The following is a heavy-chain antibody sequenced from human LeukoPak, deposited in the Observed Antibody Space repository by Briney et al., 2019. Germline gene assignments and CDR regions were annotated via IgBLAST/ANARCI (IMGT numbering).Heavy chain of an antibody. CDR3: ASGKDGYNLGVDY. Sequence: SVKVSCKASGGTFSSYAISWVRQAPGQGLEWMGGIIPIFGTANYAQKFQGRVTITADESTSTAYMELSSLRSDDTAVYYCASGKDGYNLGVDYWGQGTLVTVSS. D-gene: IGHD5-24*01. CDR2: IIPIFGTA. CDR1: GGTFSSYA. V-gene: IGHV1-69*13. J-gene: IGHJ4*02.